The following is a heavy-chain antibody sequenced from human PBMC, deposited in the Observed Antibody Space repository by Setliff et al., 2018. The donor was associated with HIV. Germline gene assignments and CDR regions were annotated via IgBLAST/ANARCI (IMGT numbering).Heavy chain of an antibody. D-gene: IGHD1-7*01. J-gene: IGHJ5*02. CDR1: GFTFSSYA. Sequence: GGSLRLSCAASGFTFSSYAMSWVRQAPGKGLEWVSTISGSGVSTYYADSVKGRFTISRDKSKNTLYLQMNSLRAEDTAVYYCAKDRRGITGTKACAWFDPWGQGTLVTVSS. CDR3: AKDRRGITGTKACAWFDP. V-gene: IGHV3-23*01. CDR2: ISGSGVST.